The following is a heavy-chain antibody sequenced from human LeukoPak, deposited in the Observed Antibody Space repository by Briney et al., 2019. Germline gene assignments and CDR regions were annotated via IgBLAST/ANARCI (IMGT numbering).Heavy chain of an antibody. J-gene: IGHJ4*02. CDR3: ARYSGSSGYSYYFDY. CDR1: GFPFSSYA. V-gene: IGHV3-48*04. CDR2: ISSSGSTI. Sequence: GGSLRLSCAASGFPFSSYAMTWVRQAPGKGLEWVSYISSSGSTIYYADSVKGRFTISRDNAKNSVYLQMNSLRAEDTAVYYCARYSGSSGYSYYFDYWGQGTLVTVSS. D-gene: IGHD3-22*01.